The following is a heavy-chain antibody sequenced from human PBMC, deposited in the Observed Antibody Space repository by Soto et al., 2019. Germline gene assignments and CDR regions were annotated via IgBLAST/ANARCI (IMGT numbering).Heavy chain of an antibody. CDR2: IYYSGST. J-gene: IGHJ5*02. D-gene: IGHD2-15*01. Sequence: PSETLSLTCTVSGGSISSYYWSWIRQPPGKGLEWIGYIYYSGSTNYNPSLKSRVTISVDTSKNQFSLKLSSVTAADTAVYYCARERLLHENWFDPWGQGTLVTVS. CDR3: ARERLLHENWFDP. CDR1: GGSISSYY. V-gene: IGHV4-59*01.